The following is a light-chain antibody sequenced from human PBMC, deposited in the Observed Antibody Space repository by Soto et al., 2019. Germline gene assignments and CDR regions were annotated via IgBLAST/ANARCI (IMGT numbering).Light chain of an antibody. CDR2: GAS. CDR3: QQSYGAPYA. V-gene: IGKV1-39*01. CDR1: QSITTY. J-gene: IGKJ2*01. Sequence: DIQMTQSPSSLSASVGDRVTITCRASQSITTYLNWYQQKPGKAPKVLVYGASSLQSGVPSRFSGSGSGTDFTLTISSLQPEDSATYYCQQSYGAPYAFGQGTKLEIK.